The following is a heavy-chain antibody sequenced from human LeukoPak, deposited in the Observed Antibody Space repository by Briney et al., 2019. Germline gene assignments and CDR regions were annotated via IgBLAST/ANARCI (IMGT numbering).Heavy chain of an antibody. J-gene: IGHJ4*02. CDR1: GGSISSGSYY. Sequence: SETLSLTCTVSGGSISSGSYYWSWIRQPAGKGLEWIGRIYTSGSTNYNPSLKSRVTISVDTSKNQFSLKLSSVTAADTAVYFCARDGNSSGYSFDHWGQGTLVSVSS. CDR3: ARDGNSSGYSFDH. V-gene: IGHV4-61*02. D-gene: IGHD3-22*01. CDR2: IYTSGST.